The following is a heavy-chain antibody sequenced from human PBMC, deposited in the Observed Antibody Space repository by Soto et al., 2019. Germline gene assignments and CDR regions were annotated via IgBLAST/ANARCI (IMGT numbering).Heavy chain of an antibody. CDR3: ARGITMVRGVGLFYFDY. CDR1: GGSISSGGYY. V-gene: IGHV4-31*03. D-gene: IGHD3-10*01. CDR2: IYYSGST. J-gene: IGHJ4*02. Sequence: QVQLQESGPGLVKPSQTLSLTCTVSGGSISSGGYYWNWIRQHPGKGLEWIGYIYYSGSTYYNPSLKSRVTISVDTSKNPFSLKLSSVTAADTAGYYCARGITMVRGVGLFYFDYWGQGTLVTVSS.